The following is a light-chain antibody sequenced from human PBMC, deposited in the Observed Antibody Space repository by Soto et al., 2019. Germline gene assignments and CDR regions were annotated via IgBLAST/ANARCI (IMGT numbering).Light chain of an antibody. CDR1: QSIRRS. CDR3: QQTYSSPRT. Sequence: DIQMTQSPSSLSASVADRVTITCRASQSIRRSLNWYQQKPGKAPNLLIYAASSVQTGVPSRFTGSGSGTDFTLTISNLQPEDFAVYYCQQTYSSPRTFGQGTKVDIK. J-gene: IGKJ1*01. CDR2: AAS. V-gene: IGKV1-39*01.